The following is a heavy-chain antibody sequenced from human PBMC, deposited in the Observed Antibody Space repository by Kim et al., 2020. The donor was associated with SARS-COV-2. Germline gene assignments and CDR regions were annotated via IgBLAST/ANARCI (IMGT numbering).Heavy chain of an antibody. CDR2: ISSSTI. CDR1: GFTFINYP. CDR3: ARGRSYEPFDY. J-gene: IGHJ4*02. Sequence: GGSLRLSCAASGFTFINYPMNWVRQAPGKGLEWVSYISSSTIYYADSVKGRFTISRDTATNSLDLQMNSLRAEDTAVYYCARGRSYEPFDYWGQGTLVTVSS. D-gene: IGHD3-16*01. V-gene: IGHV3-48*01.